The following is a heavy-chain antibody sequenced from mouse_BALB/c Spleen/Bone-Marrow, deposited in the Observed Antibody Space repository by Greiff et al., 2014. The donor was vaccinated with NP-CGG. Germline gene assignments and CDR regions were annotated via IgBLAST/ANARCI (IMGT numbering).Heavy chain of an antibody. J-gene: IGHJ2*01. CDR2: INPYNDAT. Sequence: VQLQQSGPELVKPGASVKMSCKASGYTFTSYVIHWVKQKPGQGLEWIGYINPYNDATKFNERFKGKATLTSDKSSSTAYMVPSSLTSEDSAVYYCAREGVDYFDYWGQGTTLTVSS. V-gene: IGHV1-14*01. CDR1: GYTFTSYV. CDR3: AREGVDYFDY.